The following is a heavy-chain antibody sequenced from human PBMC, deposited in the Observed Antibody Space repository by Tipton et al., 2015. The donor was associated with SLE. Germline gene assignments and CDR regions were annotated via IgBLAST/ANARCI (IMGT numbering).Heavy chain of an antibody. CDR2: IYYSGST. Sequence: TLSLTCTVSGDSISSSSYYWGWIRQPPGKGLEWIGSIYYSGSTYYNPSLKSRVTISADTSKNQFSLKLSSVTAADTAVYYCARERSSTSLYYMDVWGKGTTVTVSS. V-gene: IGHV4-39*07. CDR3: ARERSSTSLYYMDV. J-gene: IGHJ6*03. D-gene: IGHD2-2*01. CDR1: GDSISSSSYY.